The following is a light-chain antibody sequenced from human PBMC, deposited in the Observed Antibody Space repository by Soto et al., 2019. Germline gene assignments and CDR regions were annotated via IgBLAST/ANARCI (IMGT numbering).Light chain of an antibody. Sequence: DIQMTQSPSSLSASVGDRVTITCRASQSISSNVNWYQQKPGKVPRFLIYAASSLQSGVSSRFSGSGSGTDLTLTISSLQPEDFATYYCQQIYSVPYTFGQGTKLEIK. CDR3: QQIYSVPYT. V-gene: IGKV1-39*01. CDR1: QSISSN. CDR2: AAS. J-gene: IGKJ2*01.